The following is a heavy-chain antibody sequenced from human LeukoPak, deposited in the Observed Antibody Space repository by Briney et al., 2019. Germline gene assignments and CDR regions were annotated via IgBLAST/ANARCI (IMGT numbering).Heavy chain of an antibody. CDR1: GYTFTGYY. J-gene: IGHJ4*02. D-gene: IGHD1-26*01. CDR3: ARDVSRGSYNYFDY. CDR2: INPNSGGT. Sequence: ASVKVSCKASGYTFTGYYMHWVRQAPGQGLEWMGWINPNSGGTNYAQKFQGRVTMTRDTSISTAYMELSRLRSDDTAVYYCARDVSRGSYNYFDYWGQGTLVTVSS. V-gene: IGHV1-2*02.